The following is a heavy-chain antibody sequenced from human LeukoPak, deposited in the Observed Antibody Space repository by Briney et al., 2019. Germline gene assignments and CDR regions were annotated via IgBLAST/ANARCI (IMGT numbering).Heavy chain of an antibody. CDR3: ARESRYCSSTSCYLYYFDY. CDR2: IYYSGST. Sequence: PSETLSLTCTVSGGSISSYYWSWIRQPPGKGLEWIGYIYYSGSTNYNPSLKSRVTMSVDTSKNQFSLKLSSVTAADTAVYYCARESRYCSSTSCYLYYFDYWGQGTLVTVSS. V-gene: IGHV4-59*12. J-gene: IGHJ4*02. CDR1: GGSISSYY. D-gene: IGHD2-2*01.